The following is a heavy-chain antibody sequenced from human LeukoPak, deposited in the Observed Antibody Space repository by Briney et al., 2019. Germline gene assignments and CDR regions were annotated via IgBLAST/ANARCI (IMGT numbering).Heavy chain of an antibody. CDR2: ISAYNGNT. D-gene: IGHD1/OR15-1a*01. CDR1: GYTFTTYD. CDR3: ARLATGTRSFDY. V-gene: IGHV1-18*01. J-gene: IGHJ4*02. Sequence: ASVKVSCKASGYTFTTYDINWVRQAPGQGLEWMGRISAYNGNTNYEQKLQGRVTMTTDTSTRTAYMELRSLRSDDTAVYYCARLATGTRSFDYWGQGTLVTVSS.